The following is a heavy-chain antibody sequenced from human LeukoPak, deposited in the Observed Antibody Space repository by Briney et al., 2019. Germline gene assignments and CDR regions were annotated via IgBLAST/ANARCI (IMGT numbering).Heavy chain of an antibody. CDR1: GFTFSSYA. D-gene: IGHD3-16*01. Sequence: GGSLRLSCVASGFTFSSYALFWVRQAPGKGLDWLAVISNDGSQEHYADSLKGRFTIARDNSKNTLYLDMNSLTGEDTAVYYCAREAEIRRNFYYMDVWGKGTTVTVSS. J-gene: IGHJ6*03. CDR3: AREAEIRRNFYYMDV. V-gene: IGHV3-30*01. CDR2: ISNDGSQE.